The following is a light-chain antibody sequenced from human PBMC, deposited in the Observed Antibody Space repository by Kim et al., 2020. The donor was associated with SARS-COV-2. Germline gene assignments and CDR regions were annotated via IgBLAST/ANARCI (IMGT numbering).Light chain of an antibody. V-gene: IGKV3-15*01. Sequence: ETVMTQSPATLSVSPGERATLSCWASQSFTHNLAWFQQKPGQAPRLLIYGASTRATGIPARFSGSGSGTEFTLTISSLQSEDFAVYYYQQYDNWPRTFGQGTKVDIK. CDR1: QSFTHN. CDR2: GAS. J-gene: IGKJ1*01. CDR3: QQYDNWPRT.